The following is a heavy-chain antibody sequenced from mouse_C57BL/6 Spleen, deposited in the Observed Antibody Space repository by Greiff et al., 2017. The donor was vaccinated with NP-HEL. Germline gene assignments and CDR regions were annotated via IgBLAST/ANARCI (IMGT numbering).Heavy chain of an antibody. D-gene: IGHD2-3*01. V-gene: IGHV1-76*01. CDR3: ARDGWGAY. J-gene: IGHJ3*01. CDR1: GYTFTDYY. Sequence: VQLKESGAELVRPGASVKLSCKASGYTFTDYYINWVKQRPGQGLEWIARIYPGSGNTYYNEKFKGKATLTAEKSSSTAYMQLSSLTSEDSAVYFCARDGWGAYWGQGTLVTVSA. CDR2: IYPGSGNT.